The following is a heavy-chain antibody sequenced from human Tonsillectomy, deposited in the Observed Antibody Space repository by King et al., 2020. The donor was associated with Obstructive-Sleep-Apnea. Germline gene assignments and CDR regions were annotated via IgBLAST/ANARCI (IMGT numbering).Heavy chain of an antibody. J-gene: IGHJ4*02. V-gene: IGHV3-30*03. CDR2: TSYDGSTK. CDR3: VRDIPGGSYWCDD. D-gene: IGHD1-26*01. CDR1: GFTFSSYG. Sequence: QLVQSGGGVVQPGRSLRLSCAASGFTFSSYGMHWVRQAPGKGLEWVALTSYDGSTKYYADYVKGRFTISRDNSRNTVFLEMNSLTVEDTAVYYCVRDIPGGSYWCDDWGQGTLVTVSS.